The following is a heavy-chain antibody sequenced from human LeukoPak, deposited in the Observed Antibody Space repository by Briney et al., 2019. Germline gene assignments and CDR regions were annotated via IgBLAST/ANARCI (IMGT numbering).Heavy chain of an antibody. CDR1: GYTFTSYY. D-gene: IGHD3-9*01. Sequence: GASVKVSCKASGYTFTSYYMHWVRQAPGQGLEWMGIINPSGGSTSYAQKFQGRVTMTRDTSTSTVYMELSSLRSEDTAVYYCARVPGDILTGYYRIFDYWGQGTLVTVSS. V-gene: IGHV1-46*01. J-gene: IGHJ4*02. CDR2: INPSGGST. CDR3: ARVPGDILTGYYRIFDY.